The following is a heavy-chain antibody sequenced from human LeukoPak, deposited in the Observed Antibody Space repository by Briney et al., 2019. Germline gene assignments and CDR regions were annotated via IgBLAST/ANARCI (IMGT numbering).Heavy chain of an antibody. CDR2: INSDGSST. Sequence: GGSLRLSCAASGFTFSSYWMHWVRQAPGKGLVWVSRINSDGSSTSYADSVKGRFTISRGNAKNTLYLQMNSLRAEDTAVYYCARDPGSVYYYGSGSYYNVPVFDYWGQGTLVTVSS. D-gene: IGHD3-10*01. J-gene: IGHJ4*02. CDR1: GFTFSSYW. V-gene: IGHV3-74*01. CDR3: ARDPGSVYYYGSGSYYNVPVFDY.